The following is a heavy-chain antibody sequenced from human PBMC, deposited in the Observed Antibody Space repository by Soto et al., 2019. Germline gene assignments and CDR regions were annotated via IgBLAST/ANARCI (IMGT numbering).Heavy chain of an antibody. CDR3: AGYSSGSSAPRLHY. CDR2: IFHSGNI. Sequence: SETLSLTCTVSGDSISSSNWWNWVRQPPGKGLEWIGEIFHSGNINYNPSLKSRVTVSLDKSKNQLSLRLTSVTAADTAVYYCAGYSSGSSAPRLHYWGQGTPATVYS. V-gene: IGHV4-4*02. J-gene: IGHJ4*02. D-gene: IGHD6-19*01. CDR1: GDSISSSNW.